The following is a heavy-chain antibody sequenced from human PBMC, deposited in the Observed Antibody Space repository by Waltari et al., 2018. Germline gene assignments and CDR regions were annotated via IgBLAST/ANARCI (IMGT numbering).Heavy chain of an antibody. V-gene: IGHV1-69*12. Sequence: QVQLVQSGAEVKKPGSSVKVSCKASGVTFSSYALSWVRPAPGPRLEWMGGIIPIFGTANYAQKFQGRVTITADESTSTAYMELSSLRSEDTAVYYCARDRRDGYKGDYYYGMDVWGQGTTVTVSS. CDR1: GVTFSSYA. CDR2: IIPIFGTA. D-gene: IGHD5-12*01. J-gene: IGHJ6*02. CDR3: ARDRRDGYKGDYYYGMDV.